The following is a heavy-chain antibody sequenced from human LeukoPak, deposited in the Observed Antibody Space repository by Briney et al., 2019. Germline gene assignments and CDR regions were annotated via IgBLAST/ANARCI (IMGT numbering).Heavy chain of an antibody. J-gene: IGHJ4*02. V-gene: IGHV1-18*01. CDR1: GYTFTSYG. CDR2: ISGYNGNT. Sequence: ASVKVSCKASGYTFTSYGISWVRQAPGKGLEWMGWISGYNGNTNYAQKLQGRVTMTTDTSTSTVYMELRSLRSDDTAVYYCARQYYDFWSGYLYYFDYWGQGTLVTVSS. CDR3: ARQYYDFWSGYLYYFDY. D-gene: IGHD3-3*01.